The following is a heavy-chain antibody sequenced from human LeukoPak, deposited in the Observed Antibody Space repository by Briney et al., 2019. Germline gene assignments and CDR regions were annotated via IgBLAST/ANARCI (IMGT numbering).Heavy chain of an antibody. V-gene: IGHV4-4*09. CDR2: IYSSGNT. J-gene: IGHJ4*02. CDR3: ANSYDGKIVPFDN. CDR1: GASITNSY. D-gene: IGHD4-23*01. Sequence: SETLSLTCTVSGASITNSYWNWDRQPPGKGLEWIGYIYSSGNTNYNPSLKSRVTISLDVSKNQFSLKLTSVTAADTAVYYCANSYDGKIVPFDNWGQGALVAVSS.